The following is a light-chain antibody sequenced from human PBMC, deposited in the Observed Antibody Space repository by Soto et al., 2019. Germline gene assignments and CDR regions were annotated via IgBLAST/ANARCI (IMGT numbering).Light chain of an antibody. CDR3: SSYAGSNNHVV. CDR2: AVT. J-gene: IGLJ2*01. Sequence: QSALTQPPSASGSPGQSVTISCTGTSSDVGGYDYVSWYQQHPGKAPKLMIYAVTKRPSGVPDRFSGSKSGNTASLTVSGLQAEDEGDYYCSSYAGSNNHVVFGGGTKLTVL. V-gene: IGLV2-8*01. CDR1: SSDVGGYDY.